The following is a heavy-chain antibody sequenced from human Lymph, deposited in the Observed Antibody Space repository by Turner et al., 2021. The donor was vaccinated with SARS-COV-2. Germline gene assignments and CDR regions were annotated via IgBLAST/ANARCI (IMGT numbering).Heavy chain of an antibody. V-gene: IGHV1-2*02. CDR1: GYTFTGYY. D-gene: IGHD3-10*01. J-gene: IGHJ4*02. CDR3: ARSRDLQSMIRGVDPFDY. CDR2: INPNSGGT. Sequence: QVQLMQSGAEAKKPGASVKVSFKASGYTFTGYYMHRVRQAPGQGLEWMGWINPNSGGTNYPQKFQGRVTMTRDTSISRAYMELSRLRTDDTAVYYCARSRDLQSMIRGVDPFDYWGQGTLVTVSS.